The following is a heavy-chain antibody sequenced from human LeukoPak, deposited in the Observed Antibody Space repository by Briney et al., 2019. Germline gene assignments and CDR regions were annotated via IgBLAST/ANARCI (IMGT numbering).Heavy chain of an antibody. D-gene: IGHD4-23*01. Sequence: PGDSLKISCKASGYTFTNYWIGWVRQMPGKGLEWMGIIQPRDSDARYSPSFRGQVTFSADKSISTADLQWSSLKASDTAIYYCARGLKTTVVTPFAYWGQGTLVTVSS. CDR3: ARGLKTTVVTPFAY. CDR2: IQPRDSDA. V-gene: IGHV5-51*01. CDR1: GYTFTNYW. J-gene: IGHJ4*02.